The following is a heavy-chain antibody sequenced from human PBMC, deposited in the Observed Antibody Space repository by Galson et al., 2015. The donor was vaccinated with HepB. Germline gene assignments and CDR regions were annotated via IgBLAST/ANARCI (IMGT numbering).Heavy chain of an antibody. CDR1: GFTFSSYS. V-gene: IGHV3-21*01. J-gene: IGHJ5*02. CDR3: ARDYIPRSIAVAGTRWFDP. D-gene: IGHD6-19*01. CDR2: ISSSSSYI. Sequence: SLRLSCAASGFTFSSYSMNWVRQAPGKGLEWVSSISSSSSYIYYADSVKGRFTISRDNAKNSLYLQMNSLRAEDTAVYYCARDYIPRSIAVAGTRWFDPWGQGTLVTVSS.